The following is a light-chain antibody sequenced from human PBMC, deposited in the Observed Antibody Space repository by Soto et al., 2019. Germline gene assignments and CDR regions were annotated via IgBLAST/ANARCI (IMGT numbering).Light chain of an antibody. Sequence: QSALTQPRSVSGSPGQSVTISCTGTSSDVGGYNYVSWYQQHPGKAPKLMIYDVSKRPSGVPDRFSGSKSGNTASLTISGLQAEGEADYYCCSYAGSYKGYVFGTGTKLTVL. CDR3: CSYAGSYKGYV. V-gene: IGLV2-11*01. J-gene: IGLJ1*01. CDR2: DVS. CDR1: SSDVGGYNY.